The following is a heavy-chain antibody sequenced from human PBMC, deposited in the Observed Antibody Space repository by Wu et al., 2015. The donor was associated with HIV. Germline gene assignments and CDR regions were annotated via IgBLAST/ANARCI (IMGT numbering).Heavy chain of an antibody. J-gene: IGHJ6*03. V-gene: IGHV1-69*13. CDR2: ILPIFGTA. CDR1: GYTFTSYG. CDR3: ATDAGIAAAGKGYYMDV. Sequence: QVQLVQSGAEVKKPGASVKVSCKASGYTFTSYGISWVRQAPGQGLEWMGGILPIFGTANYAQKFQGRVTITADGSTSTAYMDLSSLRSEDTAVYYCATDAGIAAAGKGYYMDVWGKGTTVIVSS. D-gene: IGHD6-13*01.